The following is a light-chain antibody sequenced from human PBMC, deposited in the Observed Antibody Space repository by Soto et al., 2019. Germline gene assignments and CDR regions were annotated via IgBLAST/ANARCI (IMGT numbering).Light chain of an antibody. CDR3: QQYNDSFPYT. CDR2: KAS. V-gene: IGKV1-5*03. J-gene: IGKJ2*01. CDR1: QSISSW. Sequence: DIQMTQSPSTLSASVGDRVTITCRASQSISSWLAWYQQKPGTAPKLLIYKASTLESGVPSRFSGIRSGTEFTLTVSSLQPDDFATYYCQQYNDSFPYTFGQATKLEIK.